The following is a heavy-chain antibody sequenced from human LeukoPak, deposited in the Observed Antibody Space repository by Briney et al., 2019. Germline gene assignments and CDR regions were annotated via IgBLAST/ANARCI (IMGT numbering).Heavy chain of an antibody. CDR3: ARGMITMVRGVIPLGGYYYMDV. Sequence: GGSLRLSCAASGFTFNNYNMNWVRQAPGKGLEWVSSISSISSSYIYYADSVKGRFTISRDNAKNSLYLQMNSLRAEDTAVYYCARGMITMVRGVIPLGGYYYMDVWGKGTTVTISS. CDR2: ISSISSSYI. J-gene: IGHJ6*03. D-gene: IGHD3-10*01. V-gene: IGHV3-21*01. CDR1: GFTFNNYN.